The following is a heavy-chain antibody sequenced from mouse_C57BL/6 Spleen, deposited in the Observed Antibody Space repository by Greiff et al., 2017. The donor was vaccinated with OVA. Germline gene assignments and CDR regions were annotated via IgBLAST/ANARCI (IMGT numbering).Heavy chain of an antibody. CDR2: IDPSDSYT. D-gene: IGHD3-3*01. V-gene: IGHV1-50*01. J-gene: IGHJ1*03. Sequence: QVQLQQPGAELVKPGASVKLSCKASGYTFTSYWMQWVKQRPGQGLEWIGEIDPSDSYTNYNQKFKGKATLTVDTSSSTAYMQRSSLTAEDSAVYYCARGAGYWYFDVWGTGTTVTVSS. CDR1: GYTFTSYW. CDR3: ARGAGYWYFDV.